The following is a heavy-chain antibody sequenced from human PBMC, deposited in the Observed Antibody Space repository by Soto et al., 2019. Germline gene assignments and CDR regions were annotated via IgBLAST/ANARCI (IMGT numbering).Heavy chain of an antibody. J-gene: IGHJ6*02. V-gene: IGHV4-31*03. CDR2: IYYSGST. CDR1: GGSISSGGYY. D-gene: IGHD5-12*01. CDR3: ARVPPATLLASPVPYYGMDV. Sequence: SETLSLTCTVSGGSISSGGYYWSWIRQHPGKGLEWIGYIYYSGSTYYNPSLKSRVTISVDTSKNQFSLKLSSVTAADTAVYYCARVPPATLLASPVPYYGMDVWGQGTTVTVS.